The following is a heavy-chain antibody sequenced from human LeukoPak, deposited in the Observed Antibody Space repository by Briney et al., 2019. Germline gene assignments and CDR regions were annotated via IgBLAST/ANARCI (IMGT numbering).Heavy chain of an antibody. CDR1: GYSFTSYC. D-gene: IGHD1-7*01. V-gene: IGHV5-51*01. Sequence: GESLKISCRGSGYSFTSYCIGWLRQLPGKGLEWMGIIYPGDSDTRYSPSFQGQRTITAENTINTPLQQWISLKAADTAMYYCARLVGYNWNYDRLNWFDRLGQGTLVTVSS. CDR2: IYPGDSDT. J-gene: IGHJ5*02. CDR3: ARLVGYNWNYDRLNWFDR.